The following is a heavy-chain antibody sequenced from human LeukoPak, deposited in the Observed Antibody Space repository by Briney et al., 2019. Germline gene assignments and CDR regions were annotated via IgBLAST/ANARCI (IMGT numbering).Heavy chain of an antibody. V-gene: IGHV4-38-2*02. J-gene: IGHJ4*02. CDR1: GYSISSNYY. CDR3: AKALYCSTTSCPFDY. Sequence: SETLSLICTVSGYSISSNYYWGWIRQPPGQGLEWIGNIYYSGSTYHNPSLKSRVTISVDTSKNQFSLKLSSVTAAGTAVYYCAKALYCSTTSCPFDYWGQGTLVTVSS. D-gene: IGHD2-2*01. CDR2: IYYSGST.